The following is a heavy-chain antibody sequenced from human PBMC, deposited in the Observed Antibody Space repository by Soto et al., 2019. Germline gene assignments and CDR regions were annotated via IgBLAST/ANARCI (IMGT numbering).Heavy chain of an antibody. Sequence: ASVKVSCKASGYTFTRYYMHWVRQAPGQGLEWMGIINPSGGSTSYAQKFQGRLTMTRDTSTSTVYMELSSLRSEDTAVYYCAGAMVPTYYLDYWGQGTLVTVSS. D-gene: IGHD3-10*01. J-gene: IGHJ4*02. V-gene: IGHV1-46*01. CDR2: INPSGGST. CDR3: AGAMVPTYYLDY. CDR1: GYTFTRYY.